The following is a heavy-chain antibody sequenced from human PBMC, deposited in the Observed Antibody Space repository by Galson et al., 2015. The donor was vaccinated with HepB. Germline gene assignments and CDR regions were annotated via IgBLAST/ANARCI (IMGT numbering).Heavy chain of an antibody. CDR3: AKVASPSFYYVAKAAYDY. D-gene: IGHD3-10*02. V-gene: IGHV3-23*01. Sequence: SLRLSCAASGFTFSTYAMNWVRQAPGKGLEWVSAISGSGGSGGTTYYADSVKGRFTISRDNSKNTLYLQMNSLRAEDTAIYYCAKVASPSFYYVAKAAYDYWGQGTLVTVSS. CDR1: GFTFSTYA. CDR2: ISGSGGSGGTT. J-gene: IGHJ4*02.